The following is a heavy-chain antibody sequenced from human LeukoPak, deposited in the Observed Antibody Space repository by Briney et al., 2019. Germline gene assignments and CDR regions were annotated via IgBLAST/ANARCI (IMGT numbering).Heavy chain of an antibody. V-gene: IGHV4-4*02. CDR1: GGSISSSNFW. J-gene: IGHJ6*02. CDR3: ARGRGVTRDYYYGMDV. D-gene: IGHD3-10*01. CDR2: ISDGGNT. Sequence: PSETLSLTCAVSGGSISSSNFWWSWVRQSPGKGLEWIGEISDGGNTNYNPSLKSRVSISADKSKNQFSLDLKSVSAADRAVYYCARGRGVTRDYYYGMDVWGQGTTATVSS.